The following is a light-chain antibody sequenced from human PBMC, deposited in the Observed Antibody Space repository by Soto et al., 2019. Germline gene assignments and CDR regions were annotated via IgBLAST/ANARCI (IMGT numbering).Light chain of an antibody. CDR3: TSYTSGSTLVV. J-gene: IGLJ2*01. Sequence: QSALTQPASVSGSPGQSITISCTATSSDVGDYNYVSWYQQHPGKAPKLMIYDVSNRPSGVSNRFSGSKSGNTASLTISGLQNEDEPDYYYTSYTSGSTLVVFGGGTKLTVL. CDR2: DVS. CDR1: SSDVGDYNY. V-gene: IGLV2-14*01.